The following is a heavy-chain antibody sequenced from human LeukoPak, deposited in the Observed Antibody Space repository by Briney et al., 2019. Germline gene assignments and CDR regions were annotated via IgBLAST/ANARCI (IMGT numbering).Heavy chain of an antibody. CDR3: AKDPGGEVLPDY. Sequence: GGSLRLSCAASGFSFRSYGMYWVRQAPGKGLEWVAFIRYDGTKKNDADSVKGRFTISRDNSKNTVYLQMNTLRAEDTAVYYCAKDPGGEVLPDYWGQRTLVTVSS. V-gene: IGHV3-30*02. CDR1: GFSFRSYG. CDR2: IRYDGTKK. D-gene: IGHD1-26*01. J-gene: IGHJ4*02.